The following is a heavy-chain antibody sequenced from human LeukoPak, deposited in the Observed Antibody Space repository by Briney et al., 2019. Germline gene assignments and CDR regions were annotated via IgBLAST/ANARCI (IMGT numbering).Heavy chain of an antibody. J-gene: IGHJ4*02. V-gene: IGHV3-23*01. CDR3: ARELETISGAALEYYFDY. CDR2: VSLASDT. Sequence: GGSLRLSCAASGFTFSSFALSWVRQAPGEGLEWVSAVSLASDTYYADSVKGRFTVSRDNSKNSLYLQMNSLRAEDTAVYYCARELETISGAALEYYFDYWGQGTLVTVSS. D-gene: IGHD3-3*01. CDR1: GFTFSSFA.